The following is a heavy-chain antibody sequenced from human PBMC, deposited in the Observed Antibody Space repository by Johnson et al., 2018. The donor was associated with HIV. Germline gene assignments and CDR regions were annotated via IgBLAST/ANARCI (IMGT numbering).Heavy chain of an antibody. D-gene: IGHD2-21*01. CDR2: IWYDGSNK. V-gene: IGHV3-33*06. CDR3: AKSVVVVLVGDNDDAFDI. Sequence: QVQLVESGGGVVQPGRSLRLSCVASGFTFSSYGMHWVRQAPGKGLEWVAVIWYDGSNKYYADSMEGRFTISRDNPWNTLYLQMNNLTTEDTAVYYCAKSVVVVLVGDNDDAFDIWGQGTMVTVSS. CDR1: GFTFSSYG. J-gene: IGHJ3*02.